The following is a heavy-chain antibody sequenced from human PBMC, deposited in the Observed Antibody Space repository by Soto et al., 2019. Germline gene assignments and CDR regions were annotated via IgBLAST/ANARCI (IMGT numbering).Heavy chain of an antibody. CDR2: VLYDGSNK. V-gene: IGHV3-33*01. D-gene: IGHD4-17*01. CDR3: ARGKAVNDY. Sequence: QVQLVESGGGVVQPGRSLRLSCAASGFTFRSYGMHWVRQAPGKGLEWVAVVLYDGSNKYYADSVKGRFTISRDNSKSTLSLQMNSRRAEDTAVYYCARGKAVNDYGGQGTLVTVSS. CDR1: GFTFRSYG. J-gene: IGHJ4*02.